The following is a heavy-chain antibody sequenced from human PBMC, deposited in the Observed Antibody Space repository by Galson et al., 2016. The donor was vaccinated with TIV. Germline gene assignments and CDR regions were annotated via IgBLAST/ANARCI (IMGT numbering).Heavy chain of an antibody. Sequence: SLRLSCEATGFRFYEFEMSWVRQAPGKGLEWVSAISPGATKKYYADSLKSRFTVSRDNSDNTLYLHMDSLKVEDTAMYYCAKDRGSYDAFDYWGKGGLVPVSS. J-gene: IGHJ4*02. V-gene: IGHV3-23*01. D-gene: IGHD5-12*01. CDR3: AKDRGSYDAFDY. CDR2: ISPGATKK. CDR1: GFRFYEFE.